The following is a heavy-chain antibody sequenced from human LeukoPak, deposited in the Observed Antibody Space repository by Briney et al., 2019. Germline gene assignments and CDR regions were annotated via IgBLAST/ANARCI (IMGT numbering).Heavy chain of an antibody. J-gene: IGHJ4*02. CDR3: ARAIHNYDILTGYYSEEDYFDY. CDR2: INPNSGGT. D-gene: IGHD3-9*01. V-gene: IGHV1-2*02. CDR1: GYNFTGYY. Sequence: ASVKVSCKASGYNFTGYYMHWVRQAPGQGLEWMGWINPNSGGTNYAQKFQGRVTMTRDTSISTAYMDLSGLRSDDTAVYYCARAIHNYDILTGYYSEEDYFDYWGQGTLVTVSS.